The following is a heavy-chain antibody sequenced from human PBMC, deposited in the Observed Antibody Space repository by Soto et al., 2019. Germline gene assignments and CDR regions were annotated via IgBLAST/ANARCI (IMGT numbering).Heavy chain of an antibody. J-gene: IGHJ3*02. CDR3: ARHVTYTYGLYGFDI. V-gene: IGHV4-59*08. CDR1: GGSVSSYS. CDR2: ISYSGST. D-gene: IGHD2-8*01. Sequence: SETLSLTCTVSGGSVSSYSWSWIRQPPGKGLEWIGNISYSGSTTYNPSLKSRVTISVDTSKNQFSLSLTSVTAADTAVYYCARHVTYTYGLYGFDISSQGTMVTVSS.